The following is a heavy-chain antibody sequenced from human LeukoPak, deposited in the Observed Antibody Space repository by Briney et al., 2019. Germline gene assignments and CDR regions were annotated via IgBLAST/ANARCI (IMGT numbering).Heavy chain of an antibody. J-gene: IGHJ6*02. V-gene: IGHV6-1*01. D-gene: IGHD3-22*01. Sequence: SQTLSLTCAISGDSVSSNSAAWNWIRQSPSRGLEWLGRTYYRSKWYNDYAVSVKSRITINPDTSKNQFSLQLNSVTPEDTAVYYCATGSHGSYYDSSGYYDPHYGMDVWGQGTTVTVSS. CDR1: GDSVSSNSAA. CDR2: TYYRSKWYN. CDR3: ATGSHGSYYDSSGYYDPHYGMDV.